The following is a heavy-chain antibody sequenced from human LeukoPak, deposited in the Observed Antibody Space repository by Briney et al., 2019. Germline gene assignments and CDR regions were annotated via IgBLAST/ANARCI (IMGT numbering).Heavy chain of an antibody. CDR1: GFTLITYS. J-gene: IGHJ3*02. CDR3: ARLMSNAFDI. Sequence: GGSLRLSCAASGFTLITYSLNWIRQAPGKGLEWVSYISSSGSTMYYADSVKGRLIISRDSAKNSLYLQMNTLRAEDTAVYYCARLMSNAFDIWGQGAMVTVSS. CDR2: ISSSGSTM. V-gene: IGHV3-48*01. D-gene: IGHD5/OR15-5a*01.